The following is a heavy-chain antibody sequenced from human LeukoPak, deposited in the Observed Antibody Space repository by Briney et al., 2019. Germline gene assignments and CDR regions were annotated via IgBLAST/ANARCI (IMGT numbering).Heavy chain of an antibody. Sequence: PSETLSLTCTVSGYSISSGYDWGWIRQPPGRGLEGIGSIYESGSTYYNPSLKSRVTISVDTSKNQFSLKLSSVTAADTAVYYCARQSLHDYGHYRGGSSDPWGQGTLVTVSS. J-gene: IGHJ5*02. CDR2: IYESGST. CDR3: ARQSLHDYGHYRGGSSDP. D-gene: IGHD4-17*01. CDR1: GYSISSGYD. V-gene: IGHV4-38-2*02.